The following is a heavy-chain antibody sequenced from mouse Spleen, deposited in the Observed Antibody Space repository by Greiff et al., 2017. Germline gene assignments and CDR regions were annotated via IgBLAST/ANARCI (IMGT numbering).Heavy chain of an antibody. CDR3: ARQDYRYDYAMDY. J-gene: IGHJ4*01. D-gene: IGHD2-14*01. V-gene: IGHV5-9-3*01. CDR1: GFTFSSYA. Sequence: EVQVVESGGGLVKLGGSLKLSCAASGFTFSSYAMSWVRQTPEKRLEWVATISSGGGNTYYPDSVKGRFTISRDNAKNTLYLQMSSLKSEDTAMYYCARQDYRYDYAMDYWGQGTSVTVSS. CDR2: ISSGGGNT.